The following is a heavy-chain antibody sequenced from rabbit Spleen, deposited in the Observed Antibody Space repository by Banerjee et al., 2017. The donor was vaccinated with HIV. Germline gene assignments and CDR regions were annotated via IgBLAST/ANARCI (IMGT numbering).Heavy chain of an antibody. CDR2: IFSGNDKT. Sequence: QEQLVESGGGLVQPGTSLTLTCTVSGFSLSSSYDMCWVRQAPGKGLEWVGCIFSGNDKTYYASWPKGRFTISKTSSTTVTLQMTSLTDADTATYFCARDTGSSFSSYGMDLWGQGTLVTVS. J-gene: IGHJ6*01. V-gene: IGHV1S45*01. CDR3: ARDTGSSFSSYGMDL. D-gene: IGHD8-1*01. CDR1: GFSLSSSYD.